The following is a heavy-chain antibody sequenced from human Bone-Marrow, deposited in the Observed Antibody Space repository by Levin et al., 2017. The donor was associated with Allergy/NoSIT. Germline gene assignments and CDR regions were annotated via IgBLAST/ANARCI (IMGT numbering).Heavy chain of an antibody. CDR1: GYTFTGYY. Sequence: AASVKVSCKASGYTFTGYYMHWVRQAPGQGLEWMGRINPNSGGTNYAQKFQGRVTMTRDTSISTAYMELSRLRSDDTAVYYCAVWSELVRYFDYWGQGTLVTVSS. D-gene: IGHD6-13*01. CDR3: AVWSELVRYFDY. V-gene: IGHV1-2*06. CDR2: INPNSGGT. J-gene: IGHJ4*02.